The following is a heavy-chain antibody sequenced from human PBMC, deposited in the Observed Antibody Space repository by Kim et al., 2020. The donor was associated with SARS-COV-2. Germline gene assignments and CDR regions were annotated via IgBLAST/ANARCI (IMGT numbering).Heavy chain of an antibody. CDR2: ISGSGGST. CDR3: AKETRPYGGSGSSIANFNWFDP. D-gene: IGHD3-10*01. CDR1: GFTFSSYA. V-gene: IGHV3-23*01. J-gene: IGHJ5*02. Sequence: GGSLRLSCAASGFTFSSYAMSWVRQAPGKGLEWVSAISGSGGSTYYADSVKGRFTISRDNSKNTLYLQMNSLRAEDTAVYYCAKETRPYGGSGSSIANFNWFDPWGQGTLVTVSS.